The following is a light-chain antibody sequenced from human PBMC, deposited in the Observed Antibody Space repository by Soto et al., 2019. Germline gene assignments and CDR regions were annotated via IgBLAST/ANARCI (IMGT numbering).Light chain of an antibody. J-gene: IGLJ1*01. CDR2: KDS. CDR1: VLAKKY. Sequence: SYELTQPSSVSVSPGQAARITCSGDVLAKKYARWFQQKPGQAPVLVIYKDSERPSGIPERFSGSSSGTTVTLTISGAQVEDEADYYCYSAADNNLGVFGTGTKV. V-gene: IGLV3-27*01. CDR3: YSAADNNLGV.